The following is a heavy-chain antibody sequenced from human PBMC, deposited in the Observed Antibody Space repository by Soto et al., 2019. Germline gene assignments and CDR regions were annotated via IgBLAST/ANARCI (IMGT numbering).Heavy chain of an antibody. CDR1: GGSIGSYY. J-gene: IGHJ3*02. CDR3: ARAEMVCAISGALDI. Sequence: PSETLSLTCTVSGGSIGSYYWNWIRQTPGKGLEWIGYIHNSGSTNYNPSLKSRVTISVDTSKNQFSLELSSVTAADTAVYYCARAEMVCAISGALDIWGQGTLVTVSS. CDR2: IHNSGST. V-gene: IGHV4-59*01. D-gene: IGHD2-8*01.